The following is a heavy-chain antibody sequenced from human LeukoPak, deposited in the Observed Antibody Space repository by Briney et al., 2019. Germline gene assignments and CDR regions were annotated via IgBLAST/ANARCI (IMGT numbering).Heavy chain of an antibody. D-gene: IGHD3-10*01. J-gene: IGHJ4*02. CDR1: GFTFSSYE. CDR2: ISSSSSTI. CDR3: ARSLYGSGSYYFDY. V-gene: IGHV3-48*03. Sequence: GGSLRLSCAASGFTFSSYEMNWVRQAPGKGLEWVSYISSSSSTIYYADSVKGRFTISRDNAKNSLYLQMNSLRAEDTAVYYCARSLYGSGSYYFDYWGQRTLVTVSS.